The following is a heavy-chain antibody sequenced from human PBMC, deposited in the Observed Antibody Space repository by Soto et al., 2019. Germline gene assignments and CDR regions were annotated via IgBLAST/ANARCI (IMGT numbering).Heavy chain of an antibody. D-gene: IGHD2-8*02. J-gene: IGHJ3*02. CDR1: GFTFSSHA. CDR3: AKATATGGGAFDI. V-gene: IGHV3-23*01. Sequence: GSLRLSCAASGFTFSSHAMHWVRQAPGKGLEWVSTILVDGRTFYVDSVKGRFTISRDSSQNTVYLQMNSLTAGDTALYYCAKATATGGGAFDICGQGTMVTVSS. CDR2: ILVDGRT.